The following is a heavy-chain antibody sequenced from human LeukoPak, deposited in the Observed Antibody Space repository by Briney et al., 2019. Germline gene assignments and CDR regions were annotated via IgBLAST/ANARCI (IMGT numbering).Heavy chain of an antibody. D-gene: IGHD2-21*02. CDR2: ISYDGSNK. Sequence: GGSLRLSCAASGFTFSSYGMHWVRQAPGKGLEWVAVISYDGSNKYYADSVKGRFTISRDNSKNTLYLQMNSLRAKDTAVYYCANLCGGDCYIFDYWGQGTLVTVSS. CDR1: GFTFSSYG. V-gene: IGHV3-30*18. J-gene: IGHJ4*02. CDR3: ANLCGGDCYIFDY.